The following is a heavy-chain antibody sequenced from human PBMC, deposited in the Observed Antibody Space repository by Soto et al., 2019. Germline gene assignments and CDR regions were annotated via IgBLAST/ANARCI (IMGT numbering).Heavy chain of an antibody. CDR1: GGTFSSYA. Sequence: GASVKVSCKASGGTFSSYAISWVLQAPGQGLEWMGGIIPIFGTANYAQKFQGRVTITADESTSTAYMELSSLRSEDTAVYYCARGCLKRTPGGGWFDPWGQGTLVTVSS. J-gene: IGHJ5*02. CDR2: IIPIFGTA. CDR3: ARGCLKRTPGGGWFDP. D-gene: IGHD3-16*01. V-gene: IGHV1-69*13.